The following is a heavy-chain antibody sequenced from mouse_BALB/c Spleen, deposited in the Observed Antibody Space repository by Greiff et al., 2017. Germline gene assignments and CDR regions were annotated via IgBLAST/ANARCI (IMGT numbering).Heavy chain of an antibody. CDR2: ISDGGSYT. J-gene: IGHJ4*01. Sequence: DVMLVESGGGLVKPGGSLKLSCAASGFTFSDYYMYWVRQTPEKRLEWVATISDGGSYTYYPDSVKGRFTISRDNAKNNLYLQMSSLKSEDTAMYYCARDGMVTTGNYYAMDYWGQGTSVTVSS. V-gene: IGHV5-4*02. CDR1: GFTFSDYY. CDR3: ARDGMVTTGNYYAMDY. D-gene: IGHD2-3*01.